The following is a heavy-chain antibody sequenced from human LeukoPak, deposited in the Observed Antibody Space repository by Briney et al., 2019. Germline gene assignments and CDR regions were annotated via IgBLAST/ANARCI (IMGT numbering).Heavy chain of an antibody. Sequence: GGSLRLSCVVSGFSFSNYWMDWVRQAPGKGLEWAAFIKQAYADSVKGRFIISRDNAKNSLYLQMNSLRVEDTAVYYCATRGDLSWFGALRHWSQGTLVTVSS. CDR3: ATRGDLSWFGALRH. CDR1: GFSFSNYW. V-gene: IGHV3-7*01. CDR2: IKQA. D-gene: IGHD3-16*02. J-gene: IGHJ4*02.